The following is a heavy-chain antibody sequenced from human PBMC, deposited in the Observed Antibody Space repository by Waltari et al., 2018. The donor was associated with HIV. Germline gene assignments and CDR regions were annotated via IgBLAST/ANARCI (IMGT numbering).Heavy chain of an antibody. CDR1: GFTFRDHA. D-gene: IGHD6-19*01. CDR3: IRDRVVAGTVY. J-gene: IGHJ4*02. Sequence: EVQLVESGGGLVQPGRSLRLSCTASGFTFRDHAMSWVRQAPGKGLEWVGFIRSKAYGGTTEYAASVKGRFTISRDDSKSIAYLQMNSLKTEDTAVYYCIRDRVVAGTVYWGQGTLVTVSS. CDR2: IRSKAYGGTT. V-gene: IGHV3-49*04.